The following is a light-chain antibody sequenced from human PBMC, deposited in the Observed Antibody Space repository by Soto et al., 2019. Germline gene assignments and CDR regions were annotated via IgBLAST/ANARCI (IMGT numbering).Light chain of an antibody. CDR3: QKLNAYPPWT. CDR2: GAS. Sequence: DIQMTQSPSSLSVSVGDRVTMTCRASQSISSWLAWYQQKPGKAPKLLIFGASTLQSGVPSRFSGSGSGTGLTLTISSLQPEDFATYFCQKLNAYPPWTFGQGTKVDI. CDR1: QSISSW. J-gene: IGKJ1*01. V-gene: IGKV1-5*01.